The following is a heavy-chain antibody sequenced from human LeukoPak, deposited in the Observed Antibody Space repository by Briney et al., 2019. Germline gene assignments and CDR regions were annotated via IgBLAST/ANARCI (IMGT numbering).Heavy chain of an antibody. CDR1: GYTLTGYF. Sequence: VASVKVSCKASGYTLTGYFMHAVRQAPGQGVEWMGWINPNSGGTNYAQKFQGRVTMTRDTSISTAYMELSRLGADDTAVYYCARDGASGYLADYWGQGTLVTVSS. D-gene: IGHD3-3*01. CDR3: ARDGASGYLADY. CDR2: INPNSGGT. J-gene: IGHJ4*02. V-gene: IGHV1-2*02.